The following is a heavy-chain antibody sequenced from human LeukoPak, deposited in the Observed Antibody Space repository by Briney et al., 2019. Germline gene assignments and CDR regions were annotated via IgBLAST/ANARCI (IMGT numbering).Heavy chain of an antibody. CDR1: GFTFSSYG. CDR2: TYSNGRT. V-gene: IGHV3-53*01. J-gene: IGHJ6*03. D-gene: IGHD3-10*01. Sequence: GGSLRLSCVASGFTFSSYGMHWVRQAPGKGLEWVSVTYSNGRTYYADSVKGRFTISRDISKNTLYLQMNSLRAEDTAVYYCARVLSGRGSLYDYYYYMDVWGKGTTVTVSS. CDR3: ARVLSGRGSLYDYYYYMDV.